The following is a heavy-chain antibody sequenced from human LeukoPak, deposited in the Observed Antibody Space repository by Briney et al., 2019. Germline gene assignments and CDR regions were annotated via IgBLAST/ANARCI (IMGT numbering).Heavy chain of an antibody. V-gene: IGHV3-30*04. CDR2: ISYDGRNK. CDR3: ARELERVFDY. J-gene: IGHJ4*02. Sequence: PGRSLTLSCAASGFTFSSYAMHWVRQAPGKGLEWVAVISYDGRNKYYADSVKGRFTISRDNSKNTLYLQMNSLRAEDTAVYYCARELERVFDYWGQGTLDPLSS. CDR1: GFTFSSYA. D-gene: IGHD1-1*01.